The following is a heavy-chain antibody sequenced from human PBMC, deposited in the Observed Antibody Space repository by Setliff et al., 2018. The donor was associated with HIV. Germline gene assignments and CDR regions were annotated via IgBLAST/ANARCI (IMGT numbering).Heavy chain of an antibody. CDR3: ARGKPIFGVNNWFDP. J-gene: IGHJ5*02. CDR1: GGSISSGGYS. D-gene: IGHD3-3*01. CDR2: IFHSGRI. V-gene: IGHV4-30-2*01. Sequence: SETLSLTCAVSGGSISSGGYSWTWIRQPPGKGLEWFAYIFHSGRIYYNPTLKSRVTMSVDTSENQFSLKLRSVTAAETAVYYCARGKPIFGVNNWFDPWGQGTLVTVSS.